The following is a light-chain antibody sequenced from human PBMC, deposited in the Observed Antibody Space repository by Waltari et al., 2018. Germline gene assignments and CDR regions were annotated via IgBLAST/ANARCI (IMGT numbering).Light chain of an antibody. CDR2: WAS. V-gene: IGKV4-1*01. CDR3: QQYYDTPQT. J-gene: IGKJ1*01. CDR1: QSVLYRSSNRNY. Sequence: EIVMTQPPDSLTVSLGERATINCKSSQSVLYRSSNRNYLAWYQQKTGQPTKLLIYWASTRESGVPDRFSGSGSGTDFTLTISSLQAEDVAVYYCQQYYDTPQTFGQGTKVEIK.